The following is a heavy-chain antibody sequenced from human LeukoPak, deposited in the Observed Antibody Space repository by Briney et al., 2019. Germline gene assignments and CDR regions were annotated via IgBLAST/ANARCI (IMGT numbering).Heavy chain of an antibody. D-gene: IGHD4-11*01. Sequence: SGTLSLTCTVSGGSISSGGYYWSWIRQPPGKGLEWIGSIYHSGNTYYNPSLKSRVTISVDRSKNQFSLKVSFVTAADTAVYYCAKDRSGYSNGLFDYWGQGTLVTVSS. CDR3: AKDRSGYSNGLFDY. J-gene: IGHJ4*02. V-gene: IGHV4-30-2*01. CDR1: GGSISSGGYY. CDR2: IYHSGNT.